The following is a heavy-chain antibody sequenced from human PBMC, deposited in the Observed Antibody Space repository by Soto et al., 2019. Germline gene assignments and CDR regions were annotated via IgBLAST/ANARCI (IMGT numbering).Heavy chain of an antibody. V-gene: IGHV4-59*02. CDR1: GGSVCSYS. J-gene: IGHJ4*02. CDR3: ASSPPAMVAPNI. D-gene: IGHD5-18*01. CDR2: VYYSGST. Sequence: SETLSLTCTVSGGSVCSYSWTWVRQPPGKGLEWIGYVYYSGSTHYNPSLKSRVTISLDTSKNQFSLKLTSVTAADTAMYFCASSPPAMVAPNIWGQGTLVTVSS.